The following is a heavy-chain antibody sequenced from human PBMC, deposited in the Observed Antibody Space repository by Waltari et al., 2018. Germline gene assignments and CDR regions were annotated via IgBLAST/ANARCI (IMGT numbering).Heavy chain of an antibody. Sequence: QLQLQESGPGLVKPSETLSLACTVSGGSISSSAFYWGWLRQPPGKGLEWIGSSYYSGCTYYNPSLKSRVTISLYPSKNQFSLKLSSVTAADTAVYYCTRDAPPPCVSGSYAAVDYWGQGSLVIVSS. J-gene: IGHJ4*02. CDR2: SYYSGCT. CDR1: GGSISSSAFY. CDR3: TRDAPPPCVSGSYAAVDY. D-gene: IGHD3-16*01. V-gene: IGHV4-39*07.